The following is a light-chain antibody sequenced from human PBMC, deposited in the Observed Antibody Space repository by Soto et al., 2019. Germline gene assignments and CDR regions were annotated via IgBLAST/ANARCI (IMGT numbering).Light chain of an antibody. J-gene: IGLJ2*01. CDR3: QSYDSSLSVV. CDR1: SSNIGAGYD. Sequence: QSVLTQPPSVSGAPGQRVTISCTGSSSNIGAGYDVHWYQQPPGTATKLLIYGNSHRPSGVPERFSGYNSGTSASLAITGLQAEDEADYYCQSYDSSLSVVFGGGTKLTVL. CDR2: GNS. V-gene: IGLV1-40*01.